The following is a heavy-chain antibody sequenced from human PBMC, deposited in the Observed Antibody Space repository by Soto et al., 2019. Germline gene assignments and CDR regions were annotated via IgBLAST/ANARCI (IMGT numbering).Heavy chain of an antibody. D-gene: IGHD3-9*01. CDR1: GGSVSSGAYY. CDR3: ARAISTGYDLLTGYYLDY. V-gene: IGHV4-61*08. Sequence: PSETLSLTCTVSGGSVSSGAYYWSWIRQPPGKGLEWIGYIYYSGSTNYNPSLKSRVTISVDTSKNQFSLKLSSVTAADTAVYYCARAISTGYDLLTGYYLDYWGQGTPVTLSS. J-gene: IGHJ4*02. CDR2: IYYSGST.